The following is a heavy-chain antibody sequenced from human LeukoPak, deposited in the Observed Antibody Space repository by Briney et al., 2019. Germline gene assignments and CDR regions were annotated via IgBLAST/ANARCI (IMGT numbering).Heavy chain of an antibody. V-gene: IGHV4-59*08. CDR2: IHYSGST. D-gene: IGHD6-19*01. Sequence: SETLSLTCTASGGSINVYYWNWFRQPPGKGLEWIGFIHYSGSTNYNPSLKSRVTISVDTSKNQFSLKLSSVTAADTAVYYCARQIKPSSGWYLNWFDPWGQGTLVTVSS. CDR3: ARQIKPSSGWYLNWFDP. CDR1: GGSINVYY. J-gene: IGHJ5*02.